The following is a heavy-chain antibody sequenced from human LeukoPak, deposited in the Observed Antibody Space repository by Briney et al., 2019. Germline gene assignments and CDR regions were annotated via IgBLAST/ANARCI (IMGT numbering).Heavy chain of an antibody. V-gene: IGHV3-7*01. CDR3: ARDPGSSAFDY. Sequence: GGSLRLSCAACGFTFTNYWMTWVRQAPGKGLEFVANINQDESVKNYVDSVKGRFTISRDNAENSLHLQMNSLRVEDTAVYYCARDPGSSAFDYWGQGTLVTVSS. J-gene: IGHJ4*02. CDR2: INQDESVK. D-gene: IGHD5/OR15-5a*01. CDR1: GFTFTNYW.